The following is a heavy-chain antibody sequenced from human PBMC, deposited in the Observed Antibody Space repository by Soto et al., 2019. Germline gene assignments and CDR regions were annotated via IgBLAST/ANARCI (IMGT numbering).Heavy chain of an antibody. V-gene: IGHV1-2*04. D-gene: IGHD3-16*02. J-gene: IGHJ4*02. Sequence: ASVKVSCKASGYTFTGYYMHWVRQAPGQGFEWMGWINPNSGGTNYAQKFQGWVTMTRDTSISTAYMELSRLRSDDTAVYYCARGDYIWGSYRFFGFDYWGQGTLVTVSS. CDR2: INPNSGGT. CDR1: GYTFTGYY. CDR3: ARGDYIWGSYRFFGFDY.